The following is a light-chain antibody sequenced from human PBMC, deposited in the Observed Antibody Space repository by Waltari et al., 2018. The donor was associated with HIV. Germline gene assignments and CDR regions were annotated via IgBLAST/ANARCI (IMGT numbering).Light chain of an antibody. CDR1: NSNVGNNF. CDR2: RND. Sequence: QSVLTQTPSASRAPGQRILMSCSGANSNVGNNFVSWFQQVSGGAPKLVIYRNDQRPSGVPARLSAAKSGSTASLAIAGLQSDDEAEYFCASWDDNLNHWVFGGGTKLTV. V-gene: IGLV1-44*01. J-gene: IGLJ3*02. CDR3: ASWDDNLNHWV.